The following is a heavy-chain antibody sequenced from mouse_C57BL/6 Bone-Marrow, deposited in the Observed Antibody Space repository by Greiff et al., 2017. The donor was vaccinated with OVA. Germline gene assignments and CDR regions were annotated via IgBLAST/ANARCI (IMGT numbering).Heavy chain of an antibody. Sequence: EVKLQESGPGLVKPSQSLSLTCSVTGYSITSGYYWNWIRQFPGNKLEWMGYISYDGSNNYNPSLKNRISITRDTSKHQFFLKLNSVTTEDTATYYCARDDGTPFAYWGQGTLVTVSA. CDR3: ARDDGTPFAY. D-gene: IGHD2-3*01. CDR1: GYSITSGYY. CDR2: ISYDGSN. V-gene: IGHV3-6*01. J-gene: IGHJ3*01.